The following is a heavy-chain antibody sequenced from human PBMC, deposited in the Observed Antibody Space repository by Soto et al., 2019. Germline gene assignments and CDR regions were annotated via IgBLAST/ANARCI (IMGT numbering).Heavy chain of an antibody. J-gene: IGHJ6*02. CDR1: GFTFSSYG. CDR3: ARAGLNVYGMDV. CDR2: IWYDGSNK. D-gene: IGHD2-21*01. Sequence: PGGSLRLSCAASGFTFSSYGMHWVRQAPGKGLEWVAVIWYDGSNKYYADSVKGRFTISRDNSKNTLYLQMNSLRAEDTAVYYCARAGLNVYGMDVWGQGTTVTVSS. V-gene: IGHV3-33*01.